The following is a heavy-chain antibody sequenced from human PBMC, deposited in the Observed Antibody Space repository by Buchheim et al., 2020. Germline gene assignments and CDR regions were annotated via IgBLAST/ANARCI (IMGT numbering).Heavy chain of an antibody. CDR3: ARQEWELPFDY. V-gene: IGHV3-30-3*01. D-gene: IGHD1-26*01. Sequence: QVQLVESGGGVVQPGRSLRLSCAASGFTFSSYAMHWVRQAPGKGLEWVAVISYDGSNKYYADSVKGRFTISRDNSKNTLSLQMNSLRAEDTAVYYCARQEWELPFDYWGQGTL. CDR2: ISYDGSNK. J-gene: IGHJ4*02. CDR1: GFTFSSYA.